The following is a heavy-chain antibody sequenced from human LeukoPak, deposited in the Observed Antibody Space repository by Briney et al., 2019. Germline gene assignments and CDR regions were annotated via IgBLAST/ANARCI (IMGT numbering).Heavy chain of an antibody. D-gene: IGHD3-10*01. Sequence: PSETLSLTCTVSGGSISSYYWSWIRQPPGKGLEWIAYIYYSGSTNYNPSLKSRVIISEDRSKNQVSLKLSSVTSADTAVYYCAGGSGNHYPLDQWGQGTLVAVSS. CDR2: IYYSGST. V-gene: IGHV4-59*01. CDR1: GGSISSYY. CDR3: AGGSGNHYPLDQ. J-gene: IGHJ4*02.